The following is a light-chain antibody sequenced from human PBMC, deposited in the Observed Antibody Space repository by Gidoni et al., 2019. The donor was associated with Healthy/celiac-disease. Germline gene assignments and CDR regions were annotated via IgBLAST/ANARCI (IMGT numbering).Light chain of an antibody. CDR2: AAS. Sequence: DCQMTQSPSSLSASVGDRVTITCRASQSISSYLNWYQQKPGKDPKLLIYAASSLQSGVPSRFSGSGSGTDFTLTISSLQPEDFATYYCQQSYSTPKTFGQGTKVEIK. J-gene: IGKJ1*01. CDR3: QQSYSTPKT. CDR1: QSISSY. V-gene: IGKV1-39*01.